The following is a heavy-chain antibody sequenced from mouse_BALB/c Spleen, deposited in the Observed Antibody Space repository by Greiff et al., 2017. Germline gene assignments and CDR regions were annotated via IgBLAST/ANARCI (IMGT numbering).Heavy chain of an antibody. J-gene: IGHJ2*01. V-gene: IGHV1S126*01. CDR1: GYSFTSYW. D-gene: IGHD2-14*01. Sequence: VQLQQSGPQLVRPGASVKISCKASGYSFTSYWMHWVKQRPGQGLEWIGMIDPSDSETRLNQKFKDKATLTVDKSSSTAYMQLSSPTSEDSAVYYCARSDYRYLDYWGQGTTLTVSS. CDR2: IDPSDSET. CDR3: ARSDYRYLDY.